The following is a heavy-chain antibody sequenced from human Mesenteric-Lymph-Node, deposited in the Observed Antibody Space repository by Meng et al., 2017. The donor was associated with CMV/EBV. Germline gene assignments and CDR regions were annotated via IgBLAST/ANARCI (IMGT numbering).Heavy chain of an antibody. J-gene: IGHJ4*02. CDR2: INPNSGGT. Sequence: YTFTGHYMHWVRQAPGQGLEWMGRINPNSGGTNYAQKFQGRVTMTRDTSISTAYMELSKLRSDDTAVYYCARDRYYGSGSNNWFDYWGQGTLVTVSS. D-gene: IGHD3-10*01. CDR3: ARDRYYGSGSNNWFDY. CDR1: YTFTGHY. V-gene: IGHV1-2*06.